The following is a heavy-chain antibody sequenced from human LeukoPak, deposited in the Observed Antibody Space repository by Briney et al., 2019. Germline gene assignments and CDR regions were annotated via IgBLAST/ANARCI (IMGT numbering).Heavy chain of an antibody. J-gene: IGHJ4*02. CDR2: ISASGGST. D-gene: IGHD1-1*01. Sequence: GGSLRLSCAASGITFSSYAMSWVRQAPGKGLEWVSAISASGGSTYYADSVNGRFTTSRDNYTFRLDHHMNSLRADDSAQSSCAPHWNPDFWGQGSLVTVSS. V-gene: IGHV3-23*01. CDR3: APHWNPDF. CDR1: GITFSSYA.